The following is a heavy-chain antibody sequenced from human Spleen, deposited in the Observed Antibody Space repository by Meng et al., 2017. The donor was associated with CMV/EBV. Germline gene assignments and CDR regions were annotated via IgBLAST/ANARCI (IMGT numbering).Heavy chain of an antibody. Sequence: QVQLQQWGAGLLKPSETLSLTCAVYGGSFSCYYWSWIRQPPGKGLEWIGEINHSGSTNYNPSLKSRVTISVDTSKNQFSLKLSSVTAADTAVYYCARGGYYYSSGWYSDYWGQGTLVTVSS. V-gene: IGHV4-34*01. CDR1: GGSFSCYY. CDR2: INHSGST. CDR3: ARGGYYYSSGWYSDY. D-gene: IGHD6-19*01. J-gene: IGHJ4*02.